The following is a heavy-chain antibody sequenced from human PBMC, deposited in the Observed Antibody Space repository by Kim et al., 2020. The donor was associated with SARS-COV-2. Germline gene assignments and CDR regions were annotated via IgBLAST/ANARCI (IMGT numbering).Heavy chain of an antibody. V-gene: IGHV3-23*01. J-gene: IGHJ4*02. CDR3: AKTTSYDTSGSFDY. D-gene: IGHD3-22*01. Sequence: ADAGKGRFTISRDRAKNTLYLQMNSLRAEDTAIYYCAKTTSYDTSGSFDYWGQGTQVTVSS.